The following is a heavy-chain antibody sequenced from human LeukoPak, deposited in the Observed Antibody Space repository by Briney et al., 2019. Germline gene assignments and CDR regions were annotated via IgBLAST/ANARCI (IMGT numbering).Heavy chain of an antibody. V-gene: IGHV3-30*18. Sequence: GRSLRLSCAASGFTFSGYGVHWVRQAPGKGLEWVAVISYDGSNKYYADSVKGRFTISRDNSKNTLYLQMNSLRAEDTAVYYCAKVYSDYSLYYFDYWGQGTLVTVSS. CDR1: GFTFSGYG. CDR3: AKVYSDYSLYYFDY. CDR2: ISYDGSNK. J-gene: IGHJ4*02. D-gene: IGHD2/OR15-2a*01.